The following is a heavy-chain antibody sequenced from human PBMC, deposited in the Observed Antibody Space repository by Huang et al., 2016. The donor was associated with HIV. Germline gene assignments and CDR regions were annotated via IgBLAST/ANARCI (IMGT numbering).Heavy chain of an antibody. V-gene: IGHV5-51*01. CDR2: IYPGESDT. CDR3: ARQGVGDFVVEPTGLGAFDI. J-gene: IGHJ3*02. CDR1: GYTFNGYW. D-gene: IGHD2-2*01. Sequence: EVQLVQSGAVVKKPGESLKISCKGSGYTFNGYWIGWVRQMPGQGLEWGVYIYPGESDTTATPSFQGDVTISAYKAISTAYLQWSGLKASDIAMYDCARQGVGDFVVEPTGLGAFDIWGQGTMVTVSS.